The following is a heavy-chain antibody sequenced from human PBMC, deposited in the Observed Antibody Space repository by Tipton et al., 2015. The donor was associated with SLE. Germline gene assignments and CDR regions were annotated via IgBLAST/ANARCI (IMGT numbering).Heavy chain of an antibody. D-gene: IGHD3-16*01. Sequence: SLRLSCAASGFTFSSYSMNWVRQAPGKGLEWVSYISSSSSTIYYADSVKGRFTISRDNSKNTLYLQMNSLRAEDTAVYYCAKGGYYYYYYYMDVWGKGTTVTVSS. V-gene: IGHV3-48*01. CDR3: AKGGYYYYYYYMDV. CDR2: ISSSSSTI. CDR1: GFTFSSYS. J-gene: IGHJ6*03.